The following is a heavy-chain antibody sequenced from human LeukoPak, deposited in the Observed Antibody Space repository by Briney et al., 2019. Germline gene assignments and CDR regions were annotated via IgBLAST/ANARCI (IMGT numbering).Heavy chain of an antibody. Sequence: GGSLRLSCAGSGFTFSSFPMNWVRQASGKGLEWISYIDYSGSTKYYADSVKVRFTISRDNAKNSVYLQMNSLRAEDTAVYYCVVWVAYDILTTYPGAEYFQHWGQGTLVSVSS. D-gene: IGHD3-9*01. CDR3: VVWVAYDILTTYPGAEYFQH. J-gene: IGHJ1*01. CDR1: GFTFSSFP. CDR2: IDYSGSTK. V-gene: IGHV3-48*03.